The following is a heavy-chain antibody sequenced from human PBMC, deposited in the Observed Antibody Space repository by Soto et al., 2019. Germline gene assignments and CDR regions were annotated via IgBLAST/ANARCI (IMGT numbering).Heavy chain of an antibody. V-gene: IGHV4-39*01. CDR1: GGSISSSSYY. CDR3: AREDYDILTGHVDY. D-gene: IGHD3-9*01. J-gene: IGHJ4*02. CDR2: IYYSGST. Sequence: TSETLSLTCTVSGGSISSSSYYWGWIRQPPGKGLEWIGSIYYSGSTYYNPSLKSRVTISVDTSKNQFSLKLSSVTAADTAVYYCAREDYDILTGHVDYWGQGTLVTVSS.